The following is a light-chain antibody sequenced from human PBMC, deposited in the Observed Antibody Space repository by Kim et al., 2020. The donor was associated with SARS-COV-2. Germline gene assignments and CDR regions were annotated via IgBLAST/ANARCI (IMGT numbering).Light chain of an antibody. CDR2: KDS. J-gene: IGLJ2*01. CDR3: QSADSSGTVV. V-gene: IGLV3-25*03. Sequence: VAPGQTARITCSGDALPKQYAYWYQQKPGQAPVMVIYKDSERPSGIPERFSGSSSGTTVTLTISGVQAEDEADYYCQSADSSGTVVFGGGTQLTVL. CDR1: ALPKQY.